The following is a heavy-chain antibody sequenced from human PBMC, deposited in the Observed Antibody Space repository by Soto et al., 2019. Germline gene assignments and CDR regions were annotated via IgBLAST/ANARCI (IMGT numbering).Heavy chain of an antibody. J-gene: IGHJ6*02. CDR3: ASLRHVQLERPRRYYYYGMDV. Sequence: SETLSLTCTVSGGSISSSSYYWGWIRQPPGKGLEWIGSIYYSGSTYYNPSLKSRVTISVDTSKNQFSLKLSSVTAADTAVYYCASLRHVQLERPRRYYYYGMDVWGQGTTVTVSS. CDR2: IYYSGST. D-gene: IGHD1-1*01. V-gene: IGHV4-39*07. CDR1: GGSISSSSYY.